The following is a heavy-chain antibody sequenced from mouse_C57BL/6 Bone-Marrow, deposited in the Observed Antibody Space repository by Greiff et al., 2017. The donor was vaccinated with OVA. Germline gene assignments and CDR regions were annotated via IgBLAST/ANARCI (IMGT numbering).Heavy chain of an antibody. CDR3: ARKPSIPLYCDY. Sequence: VKLQQSGAELVRPGTSVTMSCTASGYTFTNYWIGRAKQRPGHGLEWIGDIYPGGGYTNYNEKFKGQATLTADKSSSTSYIQFTGLTSEDSAINYCARKPSIPLYCDYWGQGTTLTVSS. CDR2: IYPGGGYT. J-gene: IGHJ2*01. D-gene: IGHD5-1-1*01. V-gene: IGHV1-63*01. CDR1: GYTFTNYW.